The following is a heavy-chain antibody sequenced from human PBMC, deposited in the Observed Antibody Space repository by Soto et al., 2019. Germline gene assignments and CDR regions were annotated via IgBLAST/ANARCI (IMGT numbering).Heavy chain of an antibody. CDR1: GFTFSSYG. Sequence: PGGSLRLSCAASGFTFSSYGMHWVRQAPGKGLEWVAVIWYDGSNKYYADSVKGRFTISRDNSKNTLYLQMNSLRAEDTAVYYCARDIYYDSSGHFDYWGQGTLVTVSS. D-gene: IGHD3-22*01. V-gene: IGHV3-33*01. J-gene: IGHJ4*02. CDR3: ARDIYYDSSGHFDY. CDR2: IWYDGSNK.